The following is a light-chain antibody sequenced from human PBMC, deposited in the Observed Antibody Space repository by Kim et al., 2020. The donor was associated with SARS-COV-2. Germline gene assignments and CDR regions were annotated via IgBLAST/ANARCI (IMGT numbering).Light chain of an antibody. J-gene: IGKJ2*01. Sequence: DIQMTQSPSTLSASVGDRVTITCRPSQSVSSWLAWYQQKPGKAPKLLIYKASTLEGGVPSRFSGRGSGTEFTLTINSLQPDDFATYSCQQYDSHPYTFGQGTKLEI. CDR2: KAS. CDR1: QSVSSW. V-gene: IGKV1-5*03. CDR3: QQYDSHPYT.